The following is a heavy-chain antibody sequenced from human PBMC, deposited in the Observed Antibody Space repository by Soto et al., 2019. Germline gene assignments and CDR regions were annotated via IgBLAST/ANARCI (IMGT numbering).Heavy chain of an antibody. CDR2: IKQDGSEK. CDR3: ARRGVYAIGRYYYYYYGMDV. J-gene: IGHJ6*02. CDR1: GFTFSSYW. V-gene: IGHV3-7*01. Sequence: GGSLRLSCAASGFTFSSYWMSWVRQAPGKGLEWVANIKQDGSEKYYVDSVKGRFTISRDNAKNSLYLQMNSLRAEDTAVYYCARRGVYAIGRYYYYYYGMDVWGQGTTVTSP. D-gene: IGHD2-8*01.